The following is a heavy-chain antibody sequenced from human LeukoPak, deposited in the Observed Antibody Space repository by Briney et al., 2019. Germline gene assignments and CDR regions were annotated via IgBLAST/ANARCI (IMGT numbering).Heavy chain of an antibody. CDR3: AKDGWFGELSYRNWYFDL. V-gene: IGHV3-23*01. CDR1: GFTFGDYA. J-gene: IGHJ2*01. CDR2: ISITGGTT. Sequence: PGRSLRLSCTASGFTFGDYAMSWFRQAPGKGLEWVSGISITGGTTYYADSAKGRFTISRDNSKNTLYLQMNSLRAEDTAIYYCAKDGWFGELSYRNWYFDLWGRGTLVTVSA. D-gene: IGHD3-10*01.